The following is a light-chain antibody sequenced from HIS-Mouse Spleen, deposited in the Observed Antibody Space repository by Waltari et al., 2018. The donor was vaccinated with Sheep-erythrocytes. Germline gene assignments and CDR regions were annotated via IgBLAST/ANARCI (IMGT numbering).Light chain of an antibody. CDR1: QSRLHSNGYNY. Sequence: DIVMTQSTLSLPVTPGEPASISCRSSQSRLHSNGYNYLDWYLQKPGQSPQLLIYLGSNRASGVPDRFSGSGSGTDFTLKISRVEAEDVGVYYCMQALQTPWTFGQGTKVEIK. J-gene: IGKJ1*01. CDR3: MQALQTPWT. V-gene: IGKV2-28*01. CDR2: LGS.